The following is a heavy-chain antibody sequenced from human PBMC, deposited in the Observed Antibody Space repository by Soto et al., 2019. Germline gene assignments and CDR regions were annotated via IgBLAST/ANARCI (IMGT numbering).Heavy chain of an antibody. CDR1: GYSFSTYW. CDR3: ALSYGVTHAMDNFALDV. V-gene: IGHV5-51*01. Sequence: GESLKISCKGSGYSFSTYWIGWVRRMTGKGLEWMGIIYPYDSDTRYSPSFQGQVTISADKSVSTAYLQWSSLQASDTAMYYCALSYGVTHAMDNFALDVWGQGTTVTVSS. D-gene: IGHD3-22*01. J-gene: IGHJ6*02. CDR2: IYPYDSDT.